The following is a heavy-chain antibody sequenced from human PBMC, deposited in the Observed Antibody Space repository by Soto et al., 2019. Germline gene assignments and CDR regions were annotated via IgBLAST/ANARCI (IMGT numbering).Heavy chain of an antibody. V-gene: IGHV4-59*01. J-gene: IGHJ6*02. D-gene: IGHD5-18*01. Sequence: SETLSLTCTVSGGSISSYYWSWIRQPPGKGLEWIGYIYYSGSTNYNPSLKSRVTISVDTSKNQFSLKLSSVTAADTAVYYCASGRGGYSYGYRCAYYYYGMSVWGQGTTDTVSS. CDR1: GGSISSYY. CDR2: IYYSGST. CDR3: ASGRGGYSYGYRCAYYYYGMSV.